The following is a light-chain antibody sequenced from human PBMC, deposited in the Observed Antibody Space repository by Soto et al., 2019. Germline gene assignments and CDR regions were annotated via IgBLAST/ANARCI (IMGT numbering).Light chain of an antibody. CDR2: EVS. V-gene: IGLV2-14*01. CDR3: SSYTNISTLV. J-gene: IGLJ2*01. CDR1: SSDVGGWPH. Sequence: QSALTQPASVSASPGQSITISCAGTSSDVGGWPHVSWYQQHPGKAPKLVIYEVSNRPSGFSSRFSGSKSGSTVSLTISGLQAEDEADYYCSSYTNISTLVFGGGTQLTVL.